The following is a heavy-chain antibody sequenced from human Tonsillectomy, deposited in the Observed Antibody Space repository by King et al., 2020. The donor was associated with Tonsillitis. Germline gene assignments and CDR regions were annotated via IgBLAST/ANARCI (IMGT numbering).Heavy chain of an antibody. CDR3: ARDSPMVRGVIIGWACDI. J-gene: IGHJ3*02. V-gene: IGHV1-69*01. D-gene: IGHD3-10*01. CDR1: GGTFSSYA. CDR2: IIPIFGTA. Sequence: QLVQSGAEVKKPGSSVKVSCKASGGTFSSYAISWVRQAPGQGLEWMGGIIPIFGTANYAQKFQGRVTITADESTSTAYMELSSLRSEDTAVYYCARDSPMVRGVIIGWACDIWGQGTMVTVSS.